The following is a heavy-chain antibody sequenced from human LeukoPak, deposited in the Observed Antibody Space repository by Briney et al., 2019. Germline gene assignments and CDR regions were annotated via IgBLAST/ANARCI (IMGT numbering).Heavy chain of an antibody. Sequence: GGSLRLSCAASGFTVSTNYMSWVRQAPRKGLEWVSAIYTDDNTYYAGSVRGRFTISRDNFNNTLYLQMHSRRADDAAVYDCARDRAYGGVGDFDYWGHGTLVTVSS. CDR1: GFTVSTNY. J-gene: IGHJ4*01. V-gene: IGHV3-66*01. CDR3: ARDRAYGGVGDFDY. D-gene: IGHD3-16*01. CDR2: IYTDDNT.